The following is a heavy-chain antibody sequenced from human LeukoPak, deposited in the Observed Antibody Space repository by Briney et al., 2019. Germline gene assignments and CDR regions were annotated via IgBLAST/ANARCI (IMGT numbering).Heavy chain of an antibody. J-gene: IGHJ6*02. V-gene: IGHV1-24*01. CDR2: FDPEDGET. D-gene: IGHD3-3*01. Sequence: ASVKVSCKASGYTFTGYYMHWVRQAPGKGLEWMGGFDPEDGETIYAQKFQGRVTMTEDTSTDTAYMELSSLRSEDTAVYYCARDLTRYDFWSGYYLNYYYYGMDVWGQGTTVTVSS. CDR3: ARDLTRYDFWSGYYLNYYYYGMDV. CDR1: GYTFTGYY.